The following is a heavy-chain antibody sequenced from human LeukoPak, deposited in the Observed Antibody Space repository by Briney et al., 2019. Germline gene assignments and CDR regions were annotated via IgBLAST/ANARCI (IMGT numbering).Heavy chain of an antibody. Sequence: PGGSLRLSCAASGFIFSHYGMHWVRQAPGKGLEWVAVIWHDGSSKYYADSVEGRFTISRDNSENTVYLQMNSLRAEDTAVYYCAKDAQRGFDYSNSLEYWGQGDLVTVSS. CDR1: GFIFSHYG. CDR3: AKDAQRGFDYSNSLEY. CDR2: IWHDGSSK. J-gene: IGHJ4*02. V-gene: IGHV3-33*06. D-gene: IGHD4-11*01.